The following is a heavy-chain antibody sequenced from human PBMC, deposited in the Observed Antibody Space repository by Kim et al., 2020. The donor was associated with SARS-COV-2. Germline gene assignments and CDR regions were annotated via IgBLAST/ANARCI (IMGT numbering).Heavy chain of an antibody. Sequence: GGSLRLSCAASGFSFSDYYMSWIRQAPGKGLEWVSYISTTSNYITYADSVKGRFTISRDNARNSIFLQMNSLRAGDTAVYYCEGRGTYLPALWGQGTLVT. D-gene: IGHD3-16*01. J-gene: IGHJ4*02. CDR1: GFSFSDYY. CDR2: ISTTSNYI. V-gene: IGHV3-11*03. CDR3: EGRGTYLPAL.